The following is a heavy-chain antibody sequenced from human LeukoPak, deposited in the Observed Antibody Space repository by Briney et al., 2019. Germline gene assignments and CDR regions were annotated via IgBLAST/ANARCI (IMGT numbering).Heavy chain of an antibody. D-gene: IGHD1-26*01. CDR3: AGGAVSDFDY. CDR2: INPSAGST. J-gene: IGHJ4*02. Sequence: VASVKVSCKASGYTFTSYGISWVRQAPGQGLEWMGIINPSAGSTKYAQKFKGRVTMTRDTSTSTVYMELSSLRSEDTAVYYCAGGAVSDFDYWGQGTLVTVSS. V-gene: IGHV1-46*01. CDR1: GYTFTSYG.